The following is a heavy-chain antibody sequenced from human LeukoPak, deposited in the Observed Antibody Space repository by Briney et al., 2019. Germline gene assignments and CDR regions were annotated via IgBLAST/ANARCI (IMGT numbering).Heavy chain of an antibody. CDR2: IGGSGDST. CDR1: GFTFDDFA. Sequence: GGSLRLSCAASGFTFDDFAMHWVRQAPGKGLEWVSLIGGSGDSTYYADSVKGRFTISRDNSKNTLYLRMNSLRADGTAVYYCAKEGPGGGGYFDDWGQGTLVTVSS. J-gene: IGHJ4*02. D-gene: IGHD3-16*01. V-gene: IGHV3-23*01. CDR3: AKEGPGGGGYFDD.